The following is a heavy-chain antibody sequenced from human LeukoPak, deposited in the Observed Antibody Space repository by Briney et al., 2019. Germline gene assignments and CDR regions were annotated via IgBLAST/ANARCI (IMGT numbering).Heavy chain of an antibody. J-gene: IGHJ3*02. Sequence: SETLSLTYTVSGGSISSSSYYWGWIRQPPGKGLEWIGSIYYSGSTYYNPSLKSRVTISVDTSKNQFSLRLSSVTAADTAVYYCARHHIALMVAAFDIWGQRTMVTVSS. CDR2: IYYSGST. V-gene: IGHV4-39*01. CDR1: GGSISSSSYY. CDR3: ARHHIALMVAAFDI. D-gene: IGHD3-10*01.